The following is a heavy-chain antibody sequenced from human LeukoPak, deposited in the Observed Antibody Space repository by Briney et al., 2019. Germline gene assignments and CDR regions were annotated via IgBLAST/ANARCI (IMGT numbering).Heavy chain of an antibody. D-gene: IGHD3-3*01. CDR1: GYTFTDYY. CDR2: INPYNGDT. J-gene: IGHJ4*02. V-gene: IGHV1-2*02. Sequence: ASVKVSFKASGYTFTDYYIQWVRQAPGQGLEWMGWINPYNGDTNYAQNFQGRVTMTRDTSISTAHMELSSLRSDDTATYFCASAERPRGIRFLEWLLAYWGQGTLVTVSS. CDR3: ASAERPRGIRFLEWLLAY.